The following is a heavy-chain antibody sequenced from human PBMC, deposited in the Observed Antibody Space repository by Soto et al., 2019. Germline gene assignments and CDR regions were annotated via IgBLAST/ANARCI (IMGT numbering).Heavy chain of an antibody. CDR3: ARLEGLATISYYFDF. J-gene: IGHJ4*02. V-gene: IGHV4-59*08. CDR1: GGSICSYD. CDR2: IYYSGST. D-gene: IGHD3-9*01. Sequence: SETLSLTCTVSGGSICSYDWSWIRQPPGKGLEWIGYIYYSGSTNYNPSLKSRVTISIDTSKSQFSLRLNSVTAADSAVYFCARLEGLATISYYFDFWGQGAQVTVSS.